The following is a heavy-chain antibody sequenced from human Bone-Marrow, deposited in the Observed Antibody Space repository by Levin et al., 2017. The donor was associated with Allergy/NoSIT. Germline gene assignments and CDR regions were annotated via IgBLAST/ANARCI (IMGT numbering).Heavy chain of an antibody. V-gene: IGHV3-7*01. D-gene: IGHD4-17*01. CDR2: IKPDGSET. J-gene: IGHJ6*02. CDR1: GFMFSNHW. Sequence: PGGSLRLSCAASGFMFSNHWMSWVRQAPGKGLEWLANIKPDGSETYYVDSVRGRFIISRDNARKSLFLQMDSLRAEDTAVYYCAKNYGEYYSYYGMDVWGQGTAVTVSS. CDR3: AKNYGEYYSYYGMDV.